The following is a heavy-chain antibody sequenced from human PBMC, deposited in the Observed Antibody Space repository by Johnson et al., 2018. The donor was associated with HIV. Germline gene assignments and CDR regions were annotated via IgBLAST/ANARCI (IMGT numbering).Heavy chain of an antibody. D-gene: IGHD1-26*01. Sequence: QVQLVESGGGVVQPGRSLRLSCAASGFTFSSYAMHWVRQAPGKGLEWVAVISYDGSKKNYADSVKGRFSISRDNSKNTLYLQMNSLRAEDTALYYCAKGLGWELLTHDAFDIWGQGTMVTVSS. V-gene: IGHV3-30-3*01. CDR3: AKGLGWELLTHDAFDI. CDR1: GFTFSSYA. CDR2: ISYDGSKK. J-gene: IGHJ3*02.